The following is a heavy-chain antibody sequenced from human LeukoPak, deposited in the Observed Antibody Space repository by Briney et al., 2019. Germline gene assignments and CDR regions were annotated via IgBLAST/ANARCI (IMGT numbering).Heavy chain of an antibody. D-gene: IGHD6-19*01. J-gene: IGHJ3*02. CDR3: ARDPSSGWPIVDAFDI. CDR1: GDSVSSNSAD. Sequence: SETLSLRFAISGDSVSSNSADWNWIRQSPSRGLEWLGRTYYRSKWYNDYAVSVKSRITINPDTSKNQFSLQLNSVTPEDTAVYYCARDPSSGWPIVDAFDIWGQGTMVTVSS. CDR2: TYYRSKWYN. V-gene: IGHV6-1*01.